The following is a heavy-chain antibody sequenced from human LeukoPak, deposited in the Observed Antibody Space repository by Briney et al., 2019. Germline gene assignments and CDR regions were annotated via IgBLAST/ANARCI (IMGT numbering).Heavy chain of an antibody. CDR2: ISYDGSNK. CDR3: AKDFRWRAFDY. J-gene: IGHJ4*02. V-gene: IGHV3-30*18. Sequence: PGGSLRLSCAASGSTFNNYGMHWVRQAPGKGLEWVAVISYDGSNKYYADSVKGRFTISRDNSKNTLYLQMNSLRAEDTAVYYCAKDFRWRAFDYWGQGTLVTVSS. D-gene: IGHD4-23*01. CDR1: GSTFNNYG.